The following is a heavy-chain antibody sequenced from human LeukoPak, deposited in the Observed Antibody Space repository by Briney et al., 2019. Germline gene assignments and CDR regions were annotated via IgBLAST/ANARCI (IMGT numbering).Heavy chain of an antibody. CDR1: GGSISSSSYY. D-gene: IGHD7-27*01. CDR3: ARHLGYYYYYGMDV. V-gene: IGHV4-39*01. CDR2: IYYSGST. J-gene: IGHJ6*02. Sequence: SETLSLTCTVSGGSISSSSYYWGWIRQPPGKGLEWIGSIYYSGSTYYNPSLKSRVTISVDTSKNQFSLKLSSVTAADTAVYYCARHLGYYYYYGMDVWGQGTTVTVSS.